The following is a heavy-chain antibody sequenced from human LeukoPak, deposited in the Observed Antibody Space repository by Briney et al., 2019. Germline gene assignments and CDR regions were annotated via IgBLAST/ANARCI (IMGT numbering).Heavy chain of an antibody. CDR2: IWYDGSNK. V-gene: IGHV3-33*01. CDR1: GFTFSSYG. CDR3: ARGNLLLDPFDY. Sequence: GGSLRLSCAASGFTFSSYGMHWVRQAPGKGLEWVAVIWYDGSNKYYADSVKGRFTISRDNSKNTLYLQMNSLRAEDTAVYYCARGNLLLDPFDYWGQGTLVTVSS. D-gene: IGHD1-14*01. J-gene: IGHJ4*02.